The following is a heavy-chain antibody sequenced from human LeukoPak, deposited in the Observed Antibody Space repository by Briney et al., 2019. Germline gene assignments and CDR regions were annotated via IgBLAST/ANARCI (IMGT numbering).Heavy chain of an antibody. J-gene: IGHJ5*02. V-gene: IGHV3-23*01. Sequence: PGGSLRLSCAASDFMFSSYAMRWVRQPPGKGLGWVSAFSGSGDNTYDTVPVKCRFTIPRDNSKSTLYLQMNSQRAEDTAVYYFAAGNTLNWYGHWGGGTLVRVS. CDR2: FSGSGDNT. CDR3: AAGNTLNWYGH. CDR1: DFMFSSYA. D-gene: IGHD6-13*01.